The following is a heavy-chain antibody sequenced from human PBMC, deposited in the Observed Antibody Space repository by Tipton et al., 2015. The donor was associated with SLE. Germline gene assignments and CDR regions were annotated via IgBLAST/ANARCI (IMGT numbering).Heavy chain of an antibody. D-gene: IGHD1-26*01. J-gene: IGHJ4*02. CDR2: IYYTGIT. CDR1: GGSIGSSIYF. V-gene: IGHV4-39*07. CDR3: ARGLASPHD. Sequence: TLSLTCIVSGGSIGSSIYFWGWIRQPPGKGLEWIGSIYYTGITFYSPFFKSRVTISIDTSKNQFSLRLSSVTAADTAVYCCARGLASPHDWGQGTLVTVSS.